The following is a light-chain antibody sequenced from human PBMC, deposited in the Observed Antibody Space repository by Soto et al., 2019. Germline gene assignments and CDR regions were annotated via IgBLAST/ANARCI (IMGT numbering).Light chain of an antibody. CDR1: QGISTY. J-gene: IGKJ2*01. CDR2: DAS. V-gene: IGKV1-39*01. CDR3: QQSYRTPYP. Sequence: DIQMTQSPSSLSASVGDRVTITCRASQGISTYLVWYQQRQGRAPKLLIYDASSLLSGVPSRFSGSGSGTDLTLTISHLQPEDFATYYCQQSYRTPYPFGQGTKLETK.